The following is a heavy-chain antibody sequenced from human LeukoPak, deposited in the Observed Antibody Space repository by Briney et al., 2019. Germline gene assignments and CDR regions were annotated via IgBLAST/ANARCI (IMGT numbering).Heavy chain of an antibody. Sequence: PSQTLSLTCTVSGGSISSGDYYWSWIRQPPGKGLEWIGYIYYSGSTNYNPSLKSRVTISVDTSKNQFSLKLSSVTAADTAVYYCARHTRYTMMTYYYYGMDVWGQGTTVTVSS. CDR1: GGSISSGDYY. J-gene: IGHJ6*02. CDR2: IYYSGST. CDR3: ARHTRYTMMTYYYYGMDV. V-gene: IGHV4-61*08. D-gene: IGHD3-22*01.